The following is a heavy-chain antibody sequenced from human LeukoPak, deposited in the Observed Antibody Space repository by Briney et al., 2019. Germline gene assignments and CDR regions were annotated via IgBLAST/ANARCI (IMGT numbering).Heavy chain of an antibody. CDR2: IYYSGST. Sequence: PSETLSLTCTVSGGSISSYYWSWIRQPPGKGLEWIGYIYYSGSTNYNPSLKSRVTISVDTSKNQFSLKLSSVTAADTAVYYCARTGRMIVVANFDYWGQGTLVTVSS. V-gene: IGHV4-59*08. CDR1: GGSISSYY. D-gene: IGHD3-22*01. J-gene: IGHJ4*02. CDR3: ARTGRMIVVANFDY.